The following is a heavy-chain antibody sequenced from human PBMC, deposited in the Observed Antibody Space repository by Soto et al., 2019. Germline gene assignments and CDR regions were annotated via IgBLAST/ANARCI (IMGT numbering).Heavy chain of an antibody. CDR3: ARAAWIVVVVAASVDAFDI. Sequence: ASVKVSCKASGYTFTSYGISWVRQAPRQGLEWMGWISAYNGNTNYAQKLQGRVTMTTDTSTSTAYMELRSLRSDDTAVYYCARAAWIVVVVAASVDAFDIWGQGTMVTVSS. CDR1: GYTFTSYG. D-gene: IGHD2-15*01. J-gene: IGHJ3*02. V-gene: IGHV1-18*01. CDR2: ISAYNGNT.